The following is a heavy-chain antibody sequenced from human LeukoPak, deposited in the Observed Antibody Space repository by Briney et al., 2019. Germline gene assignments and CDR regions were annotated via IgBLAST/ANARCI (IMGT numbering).Heavy chain of an antibody. V-gene: IGHV3-30*02. D-gene: IGHD3-22*01. CDR2: IRYDGSNK. CDR1: GFTFGSYG. CDR3: AKDAYLYDSSGYYFSRYFDY. Sequence: GGSLRLSCAASGFTFGSYGMHWVRQAPGKGLEWVAFIRYDGSNKYYSDSVKGRLTISRDNSKNTLYLQMNILRAEDTAAYYFAKDAYLYDSSGYYFSRYFDYWGQGTLVTVSS. J-gene: IGHJ4*02.